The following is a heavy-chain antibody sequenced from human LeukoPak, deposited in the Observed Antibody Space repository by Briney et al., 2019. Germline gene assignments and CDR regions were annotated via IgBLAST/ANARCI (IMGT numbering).Heavy chain of an antibody. D-gene: IGHD3-22*01. V-gene: IGHV4-34*01. J-gene: IGHJ4*02. CDR3: ARHGPRTYYYDSSGPPWGYFDY. CDR1: GGSFSGYY. Sequence: PSETLSLTCAVYGGSFSGYYWSWIRQPPGKGLEWIGEINHSGSTNYNPSLKSRVTISVDTSKNQFSLKLSSVTAADTAVYYCARHGPRTYYYDSSGPPWGYFDYWGQGTLVTVSS. CDR2: INHSGST.